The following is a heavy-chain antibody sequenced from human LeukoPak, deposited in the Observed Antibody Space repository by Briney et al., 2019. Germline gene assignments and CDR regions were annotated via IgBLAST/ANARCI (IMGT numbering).Heavy chain of an antibody. Sequence: PGGSLRLSCAASGFTFSDYYMSWIRQAPGKGLEWVSYISSSGSTIYYADSVKGRFTISRDNAKNSLYLQVNSLRAEDTAVYYCARSDYGGANWFDPWGQGTLVTVSS. CDR1: GFTFSDYY. J-gene: IGHJ5*02. V-gene: IGHV3-11*01. CDR3: ARSDYGGANWFDP. CDR2: ISSSGSTI. D-gene: IGHD4-23*01.